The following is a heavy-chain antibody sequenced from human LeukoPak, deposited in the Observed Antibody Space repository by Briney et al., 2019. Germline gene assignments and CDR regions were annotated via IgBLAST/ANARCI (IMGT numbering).Heavy chain of an antibody. D-gene: IGHD3-22*01. CDR3: TRPSYDSSVSGVVY. CDR2: IRSKANSYAT. Sequence: GGSLRLSCATSGFTFSGSAIHWVRQASGKGLEWVGRIRSKANSYATTDVASVKGRFTISRDDSKNTAYLQMNSLKTEDTAVYYCTRPSYDSSVSGVVYWGQETLVTVSS. V-gene: IGHV3-73*01. J-gene: IGHJ4*02. CDR1: GFTFSGSA.